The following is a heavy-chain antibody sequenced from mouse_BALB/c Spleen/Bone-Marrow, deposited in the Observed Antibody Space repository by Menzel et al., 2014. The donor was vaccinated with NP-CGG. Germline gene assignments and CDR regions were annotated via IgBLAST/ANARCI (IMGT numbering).Heavy chain of an antibody. V-gene: IGHV6-6*02. Sequence: EVMLVESGGGLVQPGGSMKLSCVASGFTLSNYWMNWVRRSPEKGLDWVAEIRLKSNNYATHYAESVKGRFTISRDDSKSSVYLQMNNLRAEDTGIYYCTTLTHYYGYEAYWGQGTLVTVSA. D-gene: IGHD1-2*01. CDR1: GFTLSNYW. J-gene: IGHJ3*01. CDR2: IRLKSNNYAT. CDR3: TTLTHYYGYEAY.